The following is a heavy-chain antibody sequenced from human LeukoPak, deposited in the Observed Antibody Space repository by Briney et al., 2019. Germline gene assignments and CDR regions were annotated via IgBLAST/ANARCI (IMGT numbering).Heavy chain of an antibody. CDR3: ASNLDCSSTSCPQGH. Sequence: GGSLRPSCAASGFTFSSYGMHWVRQAPGKGLEWVAVIWFDGSNKYYADSVKGRFTISRDNSKNTLYLQMNSLRAEDTAVYYCASNLDCSSTSCPQGHWGQGTRVTVSS. CDR1: GFTFSSYG. CDR2: IWFDGSNK. D-gene: IGHD2-2*01. V-gene: IGHV3-33*01. J-gene: IGHJ4*02.